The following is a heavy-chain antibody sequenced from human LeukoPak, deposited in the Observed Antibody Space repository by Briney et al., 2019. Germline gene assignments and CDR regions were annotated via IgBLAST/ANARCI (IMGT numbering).Heavy chain of an antibody. V-gene: IGHV1-18*04. Sequence: GASVKVSCKASGYTFTGYYMNWVRQAPGQGLEWMGWISAYNGNTNYAQKLQGRVTMTTDTSTSTAYMELRSLRSDDTAVYYCAREGTMVRGVIIHYYYGMDVWGQGTTVTVSS. CDR3: AREGTMVRGVIIHYYYGMDV. J-gene: IGHJ6*02. CDR1: GYTFTGYY. D-gene: IGHD3-10*01. CDR2: ISAYNGNT.